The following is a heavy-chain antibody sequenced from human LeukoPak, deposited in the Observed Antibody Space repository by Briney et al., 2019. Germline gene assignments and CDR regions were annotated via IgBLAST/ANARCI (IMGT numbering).Heavy chain of an antibody. Sequence: TSETLSLTCAVYGGSFSGYYWSWIRQPPGKGLEWIGEINHSGSTNYNPSLKSRVTISVDTSKNQFSLKLSSVTAADTAVYYCARSGWYQDYWGQGTLVTVSS. J-gene: IGHJ4*02. CDR2: INHSGST. V-gene: IGHV4-34*01. CDR1: GGSFSGYY. CDR3: ARSGWYQDY. D-gene: IGHD6-19*01.